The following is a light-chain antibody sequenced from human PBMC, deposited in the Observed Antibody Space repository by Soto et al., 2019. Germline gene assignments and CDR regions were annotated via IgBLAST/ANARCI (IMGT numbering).Light chain of an antibody. CDR3: QQYNDWPLS. CDR1: QSITTN. J-gene: IGKJ2*01. CDR2: GAS. V-gene: IGKV3-15*01. Sequence: VMTQSPAILSVSPGERATLSCRASQSITTNLDWYQQRPGQAPRLLIYGASTRATGIPARFSGSGSGTEFTLTISSLQSEDFAVYHCQQYNDWPLSFGQGTKLEIK.